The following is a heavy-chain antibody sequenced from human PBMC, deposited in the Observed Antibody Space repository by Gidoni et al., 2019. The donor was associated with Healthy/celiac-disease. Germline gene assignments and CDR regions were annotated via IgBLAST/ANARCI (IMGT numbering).Heavy chain of an antibody. D-gene: IGHD1-26*01. CDR3: ARAGILVVGAADAFDI. Sequence: QVQLVQSGAEVKKPGASVKVSCKASGYTFTGYYMHWVRQAPGQGLEWMGWINPNSGGTNYAQKFQGRVTMTRDTSISTAYMELSRLRSDDTAVYYCARAGILVVGAADAFDIWGQGTMVTVSS. J-gene: IGHJ3*02. CDR1: GYTFTGYY. V-gene: IGHV1-2*02. CDR2: INPNSGGT.